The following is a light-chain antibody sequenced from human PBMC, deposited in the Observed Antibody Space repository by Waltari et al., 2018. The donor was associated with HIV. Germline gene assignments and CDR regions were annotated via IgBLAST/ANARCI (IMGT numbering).Light chain of an antibody. CDR3: QHSYIAPFT. CDR2: AVS. CDR1: QVIFNY. V-gene: IGKV1-39*01. J-gene: IGKJ3*01. Sequence: DIQMTQSPSSLSAAVGDRVTITFRASQVIFNYLNWYQQKPGKAPKVVVYAVSNLQSGVPSRFSGSGSGTDFTLTISSLQPEDFATYYCQHSYIAPFTFGPGTKVDI.